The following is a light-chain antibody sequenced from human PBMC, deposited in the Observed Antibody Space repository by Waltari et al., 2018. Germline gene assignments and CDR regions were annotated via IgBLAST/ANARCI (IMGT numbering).Light chain of an antibody. V-gene: IGKV3-20*01. J-gene: IGKJ1*01. CDR2: ETD. Sequence: SCRASQRVGKYLAWYQQRPGQAPRLLIYETDRRATGTPDRFTGSGSGTDFSLTISRLEPEDFAVYYCQKYESLPATFGQGTTVEIK. CDR3: QKYESLPAT. CDR1: QRVGKY.